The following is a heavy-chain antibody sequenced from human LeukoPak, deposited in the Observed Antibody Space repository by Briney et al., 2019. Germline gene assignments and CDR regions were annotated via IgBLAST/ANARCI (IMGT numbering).Heavy chain of an antibody. D-gene: IGHD3-10*01. CDR2: ISYDGSNK. CDR1: GFTFSSYG. J-gene: IGHJ6*02. Sequence: GGSLRLSCAASGFTFSSYGMHWVRQAPGKGLEWVAVISYDGSNKYYADSVKGRFTISRDNSKNTLYLQMNSLRAEDTAVYYCAKGSGYYGSGTPYGMDVWGQGTTVTVSS. CDR3: AKGSGYYGSGTPYGMDV. V-gene: IGHV3-30*18.